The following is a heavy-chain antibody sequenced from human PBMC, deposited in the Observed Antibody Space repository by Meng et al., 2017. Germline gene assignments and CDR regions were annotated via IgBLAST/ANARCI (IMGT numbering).Heavy chain of an antibody. J-gene: IGHJ1*01. Sequence: GESLKISCAASGFTVSSNYMSWVRQAPGKGLEWVSVIYSGGSTYYADSVKGRFTISRDNSKNTLYLQMNSLRAEDTAVYYCARARGSSGSRLGCFQHWGQGTLVTVSS. CDR1: GFTVSSNY. D-gene: IGHD3-22*01. CDR3: ARARGSSGSRLGCFQH. V-gene: IGHV3-53*01. CDR2: IYSGGST.